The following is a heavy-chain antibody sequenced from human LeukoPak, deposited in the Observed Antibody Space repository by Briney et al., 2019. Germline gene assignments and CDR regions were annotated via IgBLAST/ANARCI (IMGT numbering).Heavy chain of an antibody. CDR1: GGTISSANHF. V-gene: IGHV4-30-4*08. CDR3: AREVITPGDSDGFDL. CDR2: IHYDGRA. Sequence: SETLSLTCTVSGGTISSANHFWSWVRQSPGEGLEWIGYIHYDGRAHYNPSLKSRVSMSLDMSKNQFSLSLSSVTAADTAIYYCAREVITPGDSDGFDLWGQGTMVSVSS. D-gene: IGHD2-2*01. J-gene: IGHJ3*01.